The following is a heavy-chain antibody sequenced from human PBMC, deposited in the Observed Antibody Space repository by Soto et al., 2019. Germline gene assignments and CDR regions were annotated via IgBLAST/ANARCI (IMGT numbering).Heavy chain of an antibody. D-gene: IGHD6-13*01. CDR3: AKTRGSSWYRDYFDY. CDR1: GFTFSSYA. Sequence: EVQLLESGGGLVQPGGSLRLSCAASGFTFSSYAMSWVPQAPGKGLEWVSAISGSGGSTYYADSVKGRFTISRDNSKNTLYLQMNSLRAEDTAVYYCAKTRGSSWYRDYFDYWGQGTLVTVSS. CDR2: ISGSGGST. J-gene: IGHJ4*02. V-gene: IGHV3-23*01.